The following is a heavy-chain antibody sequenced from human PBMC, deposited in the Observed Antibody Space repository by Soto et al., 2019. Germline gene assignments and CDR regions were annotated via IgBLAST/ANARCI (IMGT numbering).Heavy chain of an antibody. J-gene: IGHJ6*03. Sequence: QVQLVQSGAEVRKPGASVTVSCRSSGDSFNDYYIHWVRQAPGQGFEWMGWINPNGGVTKYAEKFQGRVSMTSDTSIRIVYMQLSRLTSDETAVYYYASESGGATATLDYDYVYVNVWGTGTTVTVSS. CDR3: ASESGGATATLDYDYVYVNV. CDR2: INPNGGVT. CDR1: GDSFNDYY. D-gene: IGHD5-12*01. V-gene: IGHV1-2*02.